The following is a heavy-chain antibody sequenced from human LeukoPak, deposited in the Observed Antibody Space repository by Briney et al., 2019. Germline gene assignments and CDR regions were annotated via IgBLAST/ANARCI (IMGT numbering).Heavy chain of an antibody. V-gene: IGHV1-24*01. D-gene: IGHD1-26*01. CDR1: GYTPTELS. CDR2: FDPEDGET. J-gene: IGHJ4*02. Sequence: ASVKVSCKVSGYTPTELSMHWVRQAPGKGLEWMGGFDPEDGETIYAQKFQGRVTMTEDTSTDTAYMELSSLRSEDTAVYYCATTRRGATLHDYWGQGTLVTVSS. CDR3: ATTRRGATLHDY.